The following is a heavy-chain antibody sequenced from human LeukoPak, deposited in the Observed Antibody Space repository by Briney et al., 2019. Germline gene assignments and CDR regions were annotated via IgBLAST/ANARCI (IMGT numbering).Heavy chain of an antibody. V-gene: IGHV1-18*01. CDR1: GYTFTSYG. J-gene: IGHJ3*02. CDR3: ARVARFFDAFDI. Sequence: ASVTVSCKASGYTFTSYGISWVRQAPGQGVEGMGGISAYNGNTNYAQKLQGRGTITTDTATSTGYMEMRRLRSDDTAVYYCARVARFFDAFDIWGQGTMVTVSS. CDR2: ISAYNGNT.